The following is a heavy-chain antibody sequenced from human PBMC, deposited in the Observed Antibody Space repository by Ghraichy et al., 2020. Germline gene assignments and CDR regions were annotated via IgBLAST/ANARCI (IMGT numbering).Heavy chain of an antibody. Sequence: ASVKVSCKASGYTFTSYDINWVRQATGQGLEWMGWMNPNSGNTGYAQKFQGRVTMTRNTSISTAYMELSSLRSEDTAVYYCARGGGRRDYRYYYYGMDVWGQGTTVTVSS. CDR2: MNPNSGNT. D-gene: IGHD4-11*01. V-gene: IGHV1-8*01. CDR3: ARGGGRRDYRYYYYGMDV. J-gene: IGHJ6*02. CDR1: GYTFTSYD.